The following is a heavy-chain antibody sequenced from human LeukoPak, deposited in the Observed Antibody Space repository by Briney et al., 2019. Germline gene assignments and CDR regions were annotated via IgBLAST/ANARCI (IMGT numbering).Heavy chain of an antibody. CDR2: ISDSGSLT. CDR3: AKDARRTSGWYFFDY. V-gene: IGHV3-23*01. J-gene: IGHJ4*02. Sequence: GGSLRLSCAASGFAFSCQAMGWVRQAPGKGLEWVSVISDSGSLTYYADSVKGRFTISRDNSKNTLFLQMNSLRAEDTAVYYCAKDARRTSGWYFFDYWGQGTLVTVSS. CDR1: GFAFSCQA. D-gene: IGHD6-19*01.